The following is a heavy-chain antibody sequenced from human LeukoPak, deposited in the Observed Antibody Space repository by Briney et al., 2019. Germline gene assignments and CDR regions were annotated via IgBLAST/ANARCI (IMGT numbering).Heavy chain of an antibody. Sequence: PSETLSLTCTVSGGSISGYYWSWIRQPPGKGLEWIAYVYNSEYTNYNPSLKSRASISVDTSKNLCSLRLTPVTAADTAVYYCARHAIYSGGYSFWFDPWGLGTLVTVS. CDR2: VYNSEYT. CDR3: ARHAIYSGGYSFWFDP. V-gene: IGHV4-59*08. J-gene: IGHJ5*02. D-gene: IGHD1-26*01. CDR1: GGSISGYY.